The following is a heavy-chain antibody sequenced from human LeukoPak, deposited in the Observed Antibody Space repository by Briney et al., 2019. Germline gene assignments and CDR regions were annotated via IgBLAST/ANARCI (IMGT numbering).Heavy chain of an antibody. J-gene: IGHJ4*02. CDR2: IIPIFGTA. D-gene: IGHD3-16*02. Sequence: ASVKVSCKASGGTFSSYAISWVRQAPGQGLEWMGGIIPIFGTANYAQKLQDRVTITADKSTSTAYMELSSLRSEDTAVCYCARARLGELSPEHFDYWGQGTLVTVSS. CDR1: GGTFSSYA. V-gene: IGHV1-69*06. CDR3: ARARLGELSPEHFDY.